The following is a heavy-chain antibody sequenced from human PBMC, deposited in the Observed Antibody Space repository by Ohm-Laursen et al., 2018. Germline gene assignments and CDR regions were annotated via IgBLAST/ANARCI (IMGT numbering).Heavy chain of an antibody. Sequence: SLRLSCSASGFTFSTYWMNWIRQAPGKGLEYVGRIKSKAAGETREYAEPVKGRFTILRDDSKNTLSLQMNSLKTEDTGVYYCSTDHFSWGQGTLVTVSS. D-gene: IGHD2/OR15-2a*01. CDR1: GFTFSTYW. V-gene: IGHV3-15*01. CDR2: IKSKAAGETR. J-gene: IGHJ5*02. CDR3: STDHFS.